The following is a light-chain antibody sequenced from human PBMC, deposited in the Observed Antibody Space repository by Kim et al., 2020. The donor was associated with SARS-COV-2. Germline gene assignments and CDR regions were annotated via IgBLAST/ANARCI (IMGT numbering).Light chain of an antibody. CDR3: QKYNSYPYT. Sequence: DIQMTQSPSTLSASVGYRVTITCRASQSISSWLAWYQQKPGKAPKLLIYKASSLESGVPSRFSGSGSGTEFTLTISSLQPDDFATYYCQKYNSYPYTFGQGSKLEI. V-gene: IGKV1-5*03. J-gene: IGKJ2*01. CDR2: KAS. CDR1: QSISSW.